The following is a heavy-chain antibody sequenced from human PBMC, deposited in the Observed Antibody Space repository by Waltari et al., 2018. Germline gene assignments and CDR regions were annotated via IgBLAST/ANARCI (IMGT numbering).Heavy chain of an antibody. CDR1: HYSISNGYY. V-gene: IGHV4-38-2*02. CDR3: ARGGVPDYYGSGSPYRNWFDP. CDR2: IYHTGGT. J-gene: IGHJ5*02. Sequence: QVQLQESGPGLAKPSETLSLTCTVSHYSISNGYYWGWIRQPPGKGLEWIASIYHTGGTYYSPSLRRRVSISIDTSMSQLSLRLSSVTAADTADYYCARGGVPDYYGSGSPYRNWFDPWGQGTLVTVSS. D-gene: IGHD3-10*01.